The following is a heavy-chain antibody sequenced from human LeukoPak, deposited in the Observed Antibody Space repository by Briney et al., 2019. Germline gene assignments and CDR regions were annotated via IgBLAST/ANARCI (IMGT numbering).Heavy chain of an antibody. V-gene: IGHV4-4*09. Sequence: PSETLSLTCIVSGTSMSGYYWTWIRQPPGKGLEWIGHTFSSGATTYNPSLKSRVTISVDTSRSQFSLNLSSVTAADTAVYYCARDGIRGYSYYYGMDVWGQGTTVTVSS. CDR1: GTSMSGYY. D-gene: IGHD5-18*01. CDR3: ARDGIRGYSYYYGMDV. CDR2: TFSSGAT. J-gene: IGHJ6*02.